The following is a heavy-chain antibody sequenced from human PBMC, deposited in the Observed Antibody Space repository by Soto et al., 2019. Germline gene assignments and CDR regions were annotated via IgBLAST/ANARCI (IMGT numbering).Heavy chain of an antibody. CDR3: ARHPSGGLYYFDY. D-gene: IGHD3-16*01. CDR1: GYIFTSYW. CDR2: IDPSDSYT. J-gene: IGHJ4*02. V-gene: IGHV5-10-1*01. Sequence: GESLKISCNGSGYIFTSYWISWVRQMPGKGLEWMGRIDPSDSYTNYSPSFQGHVTISADKSISTAYLQWSSLKASDTAMYYCARHPSGGLYYFDYWGQGTLVTVSS.